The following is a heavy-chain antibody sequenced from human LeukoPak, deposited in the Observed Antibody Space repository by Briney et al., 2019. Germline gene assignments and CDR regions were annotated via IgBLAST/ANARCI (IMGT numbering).Heavy chain of an antibody. CDR2: ISSSSSTI. Sequence: PGGSLRLSCAVSGFTFSSYSMNWVRQAPGKGLEWLSYISSSSSTIFSADSVKGRFTISRDNAKNSLYLQMNSLRDEDTAVYFCARDKGTYHNKYYFDYWGQGTLVTVSS. CDR1: GFTFSSYS. D-gene: IGHD1-14*01. V-gene: IGHV3-48*02. CDR3: ARDKGTYHNKYYFDY. J-gene: IGHJ4*02.